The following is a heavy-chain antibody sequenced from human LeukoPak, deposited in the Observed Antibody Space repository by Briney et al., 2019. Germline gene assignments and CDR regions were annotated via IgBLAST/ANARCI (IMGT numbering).Heavy chain of an antibody. J-gene: IGHJ4*02. CDR1: GGSFSGYY. CDR2: INHSGST. CDR3: ARLEYDFWSGSFDY. D-gene: IGHD3-3*01. V-gene: IGHV4-34*01. Sequence: SETLSLTCAVYGGSFSGYYWSWIRQPPGKGLEWIGEINHSGSTYYNPSLKSRVTISVDRSKNQFSLKLSSVTAADTAVYYCARLEYDFWSGSFDYWGQGTLVTVSS.